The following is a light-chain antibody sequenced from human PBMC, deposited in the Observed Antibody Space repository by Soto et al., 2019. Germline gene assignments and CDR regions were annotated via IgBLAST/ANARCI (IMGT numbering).Light chain of an antibody. J-gene: IGKJ5*01. CDR1: QSVSSN. CDR3: QQYNNWTQA. V-gene: IGKV3-15*01. Sequence: EIVFTQSPATLSVSPGERATLSCRASQSVSSNLAWYQQKPGQAPRVLIYGASSRETGIPARFSGSGSGTEFTLTISSLQSEDFEVYYCQQYNNWTQAFGQGTRLEIK. CDR2: GAS.